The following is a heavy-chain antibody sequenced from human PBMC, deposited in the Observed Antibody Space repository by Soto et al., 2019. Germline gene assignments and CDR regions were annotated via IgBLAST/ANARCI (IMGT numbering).Heavy chain of an antibody. V-gene: IGHV1-2*02. J-gene: IGHJ5*01. Sequence: ASVKVSCKAAVDTFTDCCMHWLRQAPVQGPQWMGWINPNSGDTSFAQRFQDRVTMTRDTSISTAYMDLSRLRSDDTAVYYCARSPLHQYDSGGHYITPYWFDTWGHGTMVTVSS. D-gene: IGHD3-22*01. CDR3: ARSPLHQYDSGGHYITPYWFDT. CDR1: VDTFTDCC. CDR2: INPNSGDT.